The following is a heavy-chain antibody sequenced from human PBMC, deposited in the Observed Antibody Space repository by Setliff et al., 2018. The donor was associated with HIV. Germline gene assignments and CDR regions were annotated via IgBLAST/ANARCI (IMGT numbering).Heavy chain of an antibody. Sequence: GGSLRLSCAASGFTFSSYAMHWVRQAPGKGLEWVSYISSSSSTIYYADSVKGRFTISRDNAKNSLYLQMNSLRAEDTAVYYCARSRAAGFDYWGQGTLVTVSS. D-gene: IGHD6-13*01. J-gene: IGHJ4*02. CDR1: GFTFSSYA. V-gene: IGHV3-48*01. CDR3: ARSRAAGFDY. CDR2: ISSSSSTI.